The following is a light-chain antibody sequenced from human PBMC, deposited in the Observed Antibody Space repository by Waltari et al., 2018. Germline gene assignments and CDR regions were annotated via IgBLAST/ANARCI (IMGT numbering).Light chain of an antibody. CDR2: HAS. V-gene: IGKV3-20*01. J-gene: IGKJ1*01. CDR1: QSISKY. Sequence: EIVLTQVPGTLSLSPGERATLSCRASQSISKYLAWYQQKPGPAPRLLIYHASSRAAGIPDRFSGSGSGTDFSLSISRLEPEDFAVYYCQHYESLPVTFGQGTKVEIK. CDR3: QHYESLPVT.